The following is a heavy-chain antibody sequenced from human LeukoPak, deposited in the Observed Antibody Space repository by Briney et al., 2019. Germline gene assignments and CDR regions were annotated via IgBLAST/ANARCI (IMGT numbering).Heavy chain of an antibody. V-gene: IGHV3-48*01. D-gene: IGHD3-10*01. CDR2: ISSSSSTI. CDR1: GFTFSSYA. Sequence: GGSLRLSCAASGFTFSSYAMSWVRQAPGEGLEWVSYISSSSSTIYYADSVKGRFTISRDNDKNSLYLQMNSLRAEDTAVYYCARGPVVRPYYFDCWGQGTLVTVSS. J-gene: IGHJ4*02. CDR3: ARGPVVRPYYFDC.